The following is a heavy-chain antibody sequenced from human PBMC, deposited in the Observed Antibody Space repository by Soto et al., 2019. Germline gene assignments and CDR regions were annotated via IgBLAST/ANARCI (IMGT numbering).Heavy chain of an antibody. CDR1: GYSFTSYW. CDR2: IYPGDPDT. Sequence: PGEYLKISCKGSGYSFTSYWIGWVRQMSGKGLEWMGIIYPGDPDTRYSPSFQGQGTISADKSISTAYLQWSSLKASDTAMYYCAREVPAASYYYYGMDVWGQGTTVTVSS. D-gene: IGHD2-2*01. J-gene: IGHJ6*02. CDR3: AREVPAASYYYYGMDV. V-gene: IGHV5-51*01.